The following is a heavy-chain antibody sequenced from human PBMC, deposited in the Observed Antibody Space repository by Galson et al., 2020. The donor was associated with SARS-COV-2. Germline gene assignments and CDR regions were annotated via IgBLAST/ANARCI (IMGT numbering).Heavy chain of an antibody. V-gene: IGHV3-30-3*01. CDR3: ARDGGNYMDV. CDR1: GFTFSSYA. CDR2: ISYDGSNK. J-gene: IGHJ6*03. D-gene: IGHD3-3*01. Sequence: GESLKISCAASGFTFSSYAMHWVRQAPGKGLEWVAVISYDGSNKYYADSVKGRFTISRDNSKNTLYLQMNSLRAEDTAVYYCARDGGNYMDVWGKGTTVTVSS.